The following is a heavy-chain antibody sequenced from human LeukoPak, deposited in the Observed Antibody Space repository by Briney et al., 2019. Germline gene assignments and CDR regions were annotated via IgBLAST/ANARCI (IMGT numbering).Heavy chain of an antibody. Sequence: PGGSLRLSCAASGFTFSSYSMNWVRQAPGKGLEWVSAISGSGGSTYYADSVKGRFTISRDNSKNTLYLQMNSLRAEDTAVYYCAKDIVVVPAAQELDAFDIWGQGTMVTVSS. D-gene: IGHD2-2*01. V-gene: IGHV3-23*01. J-gene: IGHJ3*02. CDR2: ISGSGGST. CDR1: GFTFSSYS. CDR3: AKDIVVVPAAQELDAFDI.